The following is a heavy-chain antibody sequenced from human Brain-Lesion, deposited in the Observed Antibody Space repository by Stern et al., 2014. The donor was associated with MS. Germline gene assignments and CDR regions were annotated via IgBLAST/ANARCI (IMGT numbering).Heavy chain of an antibody. J-gene: IGHJ6*02. CDR2: IYFSGST. V-gene: IGHV4-59*01. CDR3: ARAPYDFTNWYGMDV. D-gene: IGHD1-1*01. Sequence: QVQLQESGPGLVTPSETLSLTCIVSGGSISSYYWSWIRQPPGKGLEWIGHIYFSGSTDYNPSLQSRVTMSADISKNQISLRLSSVTAADTAVYYCARAPYDFTNWYGMDVWGQGTTVTVSS. CDR1: GGSISSYY.